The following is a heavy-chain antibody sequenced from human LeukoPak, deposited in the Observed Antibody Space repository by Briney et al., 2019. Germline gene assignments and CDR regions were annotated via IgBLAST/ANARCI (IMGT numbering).Heavy chain of an antibody. V-gene: IGHV4-38-2*02. J-gene: IGHJ5*02. Sequence: SETLSLTCTVSGGSISSGYYWGWIRQPPGKGLEWIGSIYHSGSTYYNPSLKSRVTISVDTSKNQFSLKLSSVTAADTAVYYCARGYFSSWYINWFDPWGQGTLVTVSS. CDR1: GGSISSGYY. D-gene: IGHD6-13*01. CDR3: ARGYFSSWYINWFDP. CDR2: IYHSGST.